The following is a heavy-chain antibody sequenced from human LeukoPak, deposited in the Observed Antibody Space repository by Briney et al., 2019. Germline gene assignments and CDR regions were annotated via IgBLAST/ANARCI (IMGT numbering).Heavy chain of an antibody. V-gene: IGHV4-38-2*02. CDR3: ARDPGSQGIFDY. J-gene: IGHJ4*02. Sequence: KSSETLSHIHTVSCYSISSGYYWGWVRQPPGKGPEWIGSIYHSGSTYYNPSLKSRVTISVDTSKNQFSLKLSSVTAADTAVYYCARDPGSQGIFDYWGQGTLVTVSS. CDR1: CYSISSGYY. CDR2: IYHSGST. D-gene: IGHD3-10*01.